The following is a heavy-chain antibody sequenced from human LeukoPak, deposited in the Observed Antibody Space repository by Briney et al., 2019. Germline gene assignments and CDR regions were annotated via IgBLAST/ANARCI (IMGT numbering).Heavy chain of an antibody. CDR1: GYTFTGYY. J-gene: IGHJ4*02. Sequence: ASVKVSCKAFGYTFTGYYMHWVRQAPGQGLEWMGRINPNSGGTNYAQKFQGRVTMTRDTSISTAYMELSRLRSDDTAVYYCASPPQGYYSGGSCYSSNDYWGQGTLVTVSS. CDR3: ASPPQGYYSGGSCYSSNDY. V-gene: IGHV1-2*06. CDR2: INPNSGGT. D-gene: IGHD2-15*01.